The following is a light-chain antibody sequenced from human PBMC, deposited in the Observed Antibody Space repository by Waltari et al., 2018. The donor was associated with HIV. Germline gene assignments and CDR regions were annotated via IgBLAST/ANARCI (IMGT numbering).Light chain of an antibody. CDR1: SRDIGNYNL. CDR2: EGI. V-gene: IGLV2-23*01. Sequence: QSALTQPASVSGSPGQSITISCTGTSRDIGNYNLVSGYQQHPGKDPKLIIYEGIKRPSGVSNRISGSKSANTASLTISGLQAEDEADYFCSSYGGSSNWLFGGGTKLTVL. CDR3: SSYGGSSNWL. J-gene: IGLJ2*01.